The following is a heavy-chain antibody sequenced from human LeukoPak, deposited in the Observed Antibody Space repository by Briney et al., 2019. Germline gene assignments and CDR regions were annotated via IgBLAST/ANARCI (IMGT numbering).Heavy chain of an antibody. CDR3: AKDPSVAGITGAP. J-gene: IGHJ5*02. Sequence: GRSLRLSCAASGFTFSSYGMHWVRQAPGKGLGWVAVISYDGSNKYYADSVKGRFTISRDNSKNTLYLQMNSLRAEDTAVYYCAKDPSVAGITGAPWGQGTLVTASS. D-gene: IGHD6-19*01. V-gene: IGHV3-30*18. CDR2: ISYDGSNK. CDR1: GFTFSSYG.